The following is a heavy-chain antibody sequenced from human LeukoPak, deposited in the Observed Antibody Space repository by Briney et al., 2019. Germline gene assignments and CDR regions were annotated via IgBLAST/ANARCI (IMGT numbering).Heavy chain of an antibody. J-gene: IGHJ1*01. CDR1: GYTFSHYW. CDR3: ARDSYDSTSYYYVPY. V-gene: IGHV3-74*01. Sequence: ESGGSLRLSCAASGYTFSHYWMQWVRQAPGKGLVWVSRINSFGTSAIYADSVKGRFTISRDNAKNTLYLEMNSLRVEDTAVYYCARDSYDSTSYYYVPYWGQGTLVTVSS. CDR2: INSFGTSA. D-gene: IGHD3-22*01.